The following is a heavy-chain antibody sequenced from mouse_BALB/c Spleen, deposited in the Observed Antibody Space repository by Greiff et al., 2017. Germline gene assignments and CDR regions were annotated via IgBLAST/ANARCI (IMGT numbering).Heavy chain of an antibody. CDR2: IRLKSNNYAT. CDR1: GFTFSNYW. V-gene: IGHV6-6*02. CDR3: TRDGNYYAMDY. J-gene: IGHJ4*01. Sequence: EVHLVESGGGLVQPGGSMKLSCVASGFTFSNYWMNWVRQSPEKGLEWVAEIRLKSNNYATHYAESVKGRFTISRDDSKSSVYLQMNNLRAEDTGIYYCTRDGNYYAMDYWGQGTSVTVSS. D-gene: IGHD2-1*01.